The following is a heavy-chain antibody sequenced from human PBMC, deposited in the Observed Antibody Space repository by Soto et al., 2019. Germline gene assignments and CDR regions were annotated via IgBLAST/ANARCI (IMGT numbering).Heavy chain of an antibody. CDR3: VRTYGSSTSCYFDY. D-gene: IGHD2-2*01. CDR1: GGSISSSSYY. CDR2: IYYSGST. V-gene: IGHV4-39*07. Sequence: SETLSLTCTVSGGSISSSSYYWGWIRQPPGKGLEWIGSIYYSGSTYYNPSLKSRVTISVDTSKNQFSLKLSSVTAADTAVYYWVRTYGSSTSCYFDYWGQGTLVTVSS. J-gene: IGHJ4*02.